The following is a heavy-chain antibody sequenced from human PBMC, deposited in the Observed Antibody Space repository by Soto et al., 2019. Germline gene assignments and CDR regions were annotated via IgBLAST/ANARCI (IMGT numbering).Heavy chain of an antibody. J-gene: IGHJ5*02. CDR1: GGSFSGYY. CDR2: INHSGST. CDR3: ARRNSAAAGRFSVRKNWFDP. D-gene: IGHD6-13*01. V-gene: IGHV4-34*01. Sequence: SETLSLTCAVYGGSFSGYYWSWIRQPPGKGLEWIGEINHSGSTNYNPSLKSRVTISVDTSKNQFSLKLSSVTAADTAVYYCARRNSAAAGRFSVRKNWFDPWGQGTLVTVPQ.